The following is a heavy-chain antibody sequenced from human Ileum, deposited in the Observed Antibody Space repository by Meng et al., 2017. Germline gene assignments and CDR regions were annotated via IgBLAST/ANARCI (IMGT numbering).Heavy chain of an antibody. J-gene: IGHJ4*02. V-gene: IGHV4-4*02. D-gene: IGHD2-21*01. CDR1: GGSISFGYW. CDR3: ARNGDYSADH. Sequence: QVKLQEAGPGLGKPSGTLCLTCAFSGGSISFGYWWSWVRQPPGQGLEGIGEIHHSGSTNYNPSLKSRVTLSVDNSNNQFSLSLTSVTAADTAVYYCARNGDYSADHWGQGILVTVSS. CDR2: IHHSGST.